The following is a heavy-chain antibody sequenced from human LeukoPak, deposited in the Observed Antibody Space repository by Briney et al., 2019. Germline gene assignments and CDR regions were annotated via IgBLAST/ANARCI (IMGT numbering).Heavy chain of an antibody. V-gene: IGHV4-39*01. CDR3: ASLAAADPYWYFDL. J-gene: IGHJ2*01. CDR1: GGSISSSSYY. CDR2: IYYSGST. Sequence: PSETLSLTCTVSGGSISSSSYYWGWIRQPPGKGLEWIGSIYYSGSTYYNPSLKSRVTISVDTSKNQFSLELSSVTAADTAVYYCASLAAADPYWYFDLWGRGTLVTVSS. D-gene: IGHD6-13*01.